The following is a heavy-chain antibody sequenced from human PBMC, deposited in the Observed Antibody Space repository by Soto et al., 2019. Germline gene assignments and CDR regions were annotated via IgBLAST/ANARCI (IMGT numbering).Heavy chain of an antibody. CDR2: MNPNSGNT. V-gene: IGHV1-8*01. CDR1: GYTFTSYD. Sequence: QVQLVQSGAEVKKPGASVQVSCKASGYTFTSYDINWVRQATGQGLEWMGWMNPNSGNTGYAQKFQRRVTITRNTAISTDYMELSSLRSEDTAVYSCARCIRVFHYRGQGTLVTVSS. CDR3: ARCIRVFHY. J-gene: IGHJ4*02. D-gene: IGHD2-21*01.